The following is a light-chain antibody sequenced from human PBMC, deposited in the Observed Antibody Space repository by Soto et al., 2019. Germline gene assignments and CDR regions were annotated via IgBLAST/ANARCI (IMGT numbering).Light chain of an antibody. CDR1: QSVHSN. Sequence: DIVVTQSPATLSVSPGEGATLSCRTSQSVHSNLAWYQKKPGQAPRLLIHSASSRATGVPGRFSGSGAGADYTLTISSLHSEDIGFYYCQQYTACPLTFGRGTKVEIK. J-gene: IGKJ4*01. CDR3: QQYTACPLT. V-gene: IGKV3-15*01. CDR2: SAS.